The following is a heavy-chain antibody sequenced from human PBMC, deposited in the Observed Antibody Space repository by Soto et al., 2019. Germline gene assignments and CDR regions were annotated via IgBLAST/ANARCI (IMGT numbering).Heavy chain of an antibody. CDR2: IYYSGIT. J-gene: IGHJ6*02. Sequence: XETLSLSCTVSCGSISSSGYYWGWIRQPPGKGLEWIVSIYYSGITYYNPSLKSRVTISVDTSKNQFSLKMSSVTAADTAVYYCARRRAVARYGMDVWGQGTTVTVSS. CDR1: CGSISSSGYY. D-gene: IGHD6-19*01. V-gene: IGHV4-39*01. CDR3: ARRRAVARYGMDV.